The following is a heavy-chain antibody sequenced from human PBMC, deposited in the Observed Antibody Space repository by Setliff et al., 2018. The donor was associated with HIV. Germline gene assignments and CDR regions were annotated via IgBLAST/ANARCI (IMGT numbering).Heavy chain of an antibody. CDR3: ARRVSGWGFAYWYSIPRDYYYYMDV. D-gene: IGHD6-19*01. V-gene: IGHV4-34*01. J-gene: IGHJ6*03. CDR2: INHSGST. Sequence: SETLSLTCAVYGGSFSGYYWSWIRQPPGKGLEWIGEINHSGSTNYNPSLKSRVTISVDTSKNQFSLKLSSVTAADTAVYYCARRVSGWGFAYWYSIPRDYYYYMDVWGEGTTVTVSS. CDR1: GGSFSGYY.